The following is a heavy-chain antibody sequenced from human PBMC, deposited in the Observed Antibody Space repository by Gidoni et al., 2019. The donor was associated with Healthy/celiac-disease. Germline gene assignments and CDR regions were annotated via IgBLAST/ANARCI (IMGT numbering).Heavy chain of an antibody. CDR1: GGSISRSSYY. Sequence: HLQLQASGPGLAKPSDTLSLTCTVSGGSISRSSYYWGWIRPPPGKGLEWIGGIYYSGSTYYNPSLKRRVTISVDTSKSQCSLKLSSVTAADTAVYYCARHGIAAAGTDFDYWGQGTLVTVSS. J-gene: IGHJ4*02. V-gene: IGHV4-39*01. CDR3: ARHGIAAAGTDFDY. D-gene: IGHD6-13*01. CDR2: IYYSGST.